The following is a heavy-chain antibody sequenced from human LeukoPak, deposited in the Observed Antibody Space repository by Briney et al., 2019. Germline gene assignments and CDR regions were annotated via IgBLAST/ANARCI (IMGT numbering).Heavy chain of an antibody. CDR2: IGSSDSPI. J-gene: IGHJ4*02. CDR3: ARSIGAGNSVYFDY. V-gene: IGHV3-11*01. D-gene: IGHD4-23*01. CDR1: GFTFSDYY. Sequence: GGSLRLSCAASGFTFSDYYMIWIRKAPGKGLEWLSYIGSSDSPIYYAASVKGRFTISRDNAKNSLYLQMSSLRAEDTAVYYCARSIGAGNSVYFDYWGQGTLVTVSS.